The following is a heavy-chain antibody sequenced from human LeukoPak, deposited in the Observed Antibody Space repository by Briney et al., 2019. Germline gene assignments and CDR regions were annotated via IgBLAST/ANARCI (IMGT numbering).Heavy chain of an antibody. V-gene: IGHV2-5*02. CDR3: AHRPRRGGLDYGYGHFDS. CDR1: GFSMSSYGGG. J-gene: IGHJ5*01. CDR2: IYWDDDM. Sequence: SGPTVVKPTQTLTLTCTFSGFSMSSYGGGGAWIRQPPGKGLEWLALIYWDDDMRYSPSLSNRLTIIKDSSENQGVLTMTNVDPPDTPPYSCAHRPRRGGLDYGYGHFDSWGQGILVTVSS. D-gene: IGHD5-12*01.